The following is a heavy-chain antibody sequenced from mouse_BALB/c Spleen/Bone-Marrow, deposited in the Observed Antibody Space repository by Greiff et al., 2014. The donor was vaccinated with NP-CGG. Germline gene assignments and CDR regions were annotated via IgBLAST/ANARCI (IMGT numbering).Heavy chain of an antibody. Sequence: DVKLQESGGGLVQPGGSRKLSCAASGFTFSSFGMHWVRQAPEKGLEWVAYISSGSSPIFYADTVKGRFTISRDNPKNTLFLQMTSLRSEDTAMYYCTRGGNWEDFDYWGQGTTLTVSS. J-gene: IGHJ2*01. D-gene: IGHD4-1*01. V-gene: IGHV5-17*02. CDR2: ISSGSSPI. CDR3: TRGGNWEDFDY. CDR1: GFTFSSFG.